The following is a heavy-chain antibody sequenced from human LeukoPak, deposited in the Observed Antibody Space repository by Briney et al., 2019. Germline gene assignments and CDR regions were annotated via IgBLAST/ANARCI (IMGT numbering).Heavy chain of an antibody. V-gene: IGHV4-39*01. D-gene: IGHD3-9*01. J-gene: IGHJ3*02. CDR3: ASLALLTDDAFDI. CDR2: IYYSGST. CDR1: GGSISSSSYY. Sequence: KTSETLSLTCTVSGGSISSSSYYWGWLRQPPGKGLEWIGSIYYSGSTYYNPSLKSRVTISVDTSKNQFSLKLSSVTAADTAVYYCASLALLTDDAFDIWGQGTMVTVSS.